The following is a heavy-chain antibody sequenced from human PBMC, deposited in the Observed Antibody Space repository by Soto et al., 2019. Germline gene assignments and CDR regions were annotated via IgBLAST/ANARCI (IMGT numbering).Heavy chain of an antibody. D-gene: IGHD2-15*01. CDR2: IIPIFGTA. V-gene: IGHV1-69*12. Sequence: QVQLVQSGAEVKKPGSSVKVSCKASGGTFSSYAISWVRQAPGQGLEWMGGIIPIFGTANYAQKFQGRVTITADESPSTAYMELSSLRSEDTAVYYCARRGGYCSGGSCYPGAFDIWGQGTMVTVSS. J-gene: IGHJ3*02. CDR1: GGTFSSYA. CDR3: ARRGGYCSGGSCYPGAFDI.